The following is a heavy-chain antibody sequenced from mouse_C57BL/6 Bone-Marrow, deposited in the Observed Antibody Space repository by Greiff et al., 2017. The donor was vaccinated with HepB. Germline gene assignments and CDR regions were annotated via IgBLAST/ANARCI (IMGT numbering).Heavy chain of an antibody. V-gene: IGHV7-1*01. D-gene: IGHD4-1*01. Sequence: EVMLVESGGGLVQSGRSLRLSCATSGFTFSDFYMEWVRQAPGKGLEWIAASRNKANDYTTEYSASVKGRFIVSRDTSQSILYLQMNALRDEDTAINYRAREPRTGTGAMDDWGEGNSVTVSS. CDR1: GFTFSDFY. J-gene: IGHJ4*01. CDR3: AREPRTGTGAMDD. CDR2: SRNKANDYTT.